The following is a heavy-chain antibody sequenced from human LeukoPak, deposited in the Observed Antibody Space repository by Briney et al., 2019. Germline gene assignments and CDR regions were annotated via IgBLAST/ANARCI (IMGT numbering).Heavy chain of an antibody. CDR1: GYTFTGYY. CDR2: INPNSGGT. D-gene: IGHD2-2*01. J-gene: IGHJ6*03. CDR3: ARDQVPAASYYYYYYYMDV. Sequence: GASVKVSCKASGYTFTGYYMHWVRQAPGQGLEWMGWINPNSGGTNYAQKFQGRVTMTRDTSISTAYMELSRLRSDDTAVYYCARDQVPAASYYYYYYYMDVWGKGTTVTVSS. V-gene: IGHV1-2*02.